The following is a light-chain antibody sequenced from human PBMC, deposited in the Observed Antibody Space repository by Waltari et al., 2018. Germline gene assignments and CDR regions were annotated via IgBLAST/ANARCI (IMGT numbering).Light chain of an antibody. Sequence: QSALTPPPSVSAAPGPRVTISCSAGSSNIGHKSVSWYRQVQGTAPKLLIYEDGERPSGIPGRFSGSKSGTSATLDITGRQAGDEADYYCGTWDSSLSGAVFGGGTHLTVL. J-gene: IGLJ7*01. CDR1: SSNIGHKS. V-gene: IGLV1-51*02. CDR3: GTWDSSLSGAV. CDR2: EDG.